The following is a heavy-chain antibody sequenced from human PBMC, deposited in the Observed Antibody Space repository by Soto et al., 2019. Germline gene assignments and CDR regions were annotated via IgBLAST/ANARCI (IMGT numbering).Heavy chain of an antibody. CDR1: GYSFTNYW. Sequence: GESLKISCKGSGYSFTNYWVAWVRQMPGKGLEWMGIIYPGDSDTRYSPSFQGHVTISADKSISTAYLQWSSLKASDTAMYYCARTSRVFGVITSFDPWGQGTLVTVSS. V-gene: IGHV5-51*01. D-gene: IGHD3-3*01. J-gene: IGHJ5*02. CDR2: IYPGDSDT. CDR3: ARTSRVFGVITSFDP.